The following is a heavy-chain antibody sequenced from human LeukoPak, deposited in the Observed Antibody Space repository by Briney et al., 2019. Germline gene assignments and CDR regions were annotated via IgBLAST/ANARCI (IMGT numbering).Heavy chain of an antibody. J-gene: IGHJ3*02. CDR2: INPNDGGT. V-gene: IGHV1-2*02. D-gene: IGHD4-17*01. Sequence: GASVKVSCKASGYTFRDYFMHWVRQAPGQGLEWMGWINPNDGGTHFARKFQDRVTITRDTSTTTAYMEVSSLRSDDTAVYYCARDGITVTKNAFDIWGQGTMVTVSS. CDR3: ARDGITVTKNAFDI. CDR1: GYTFRDYF.